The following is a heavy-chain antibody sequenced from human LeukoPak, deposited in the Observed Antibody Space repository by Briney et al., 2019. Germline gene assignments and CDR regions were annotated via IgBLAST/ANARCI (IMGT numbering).Heavy chain of an antibody. CDR2: IIPIFGTA. CDR3: ASLTGYYYDSSGLDY. V-gene: IGHV1-69*05. J-gene: IGHJ4*02. CDR1: GGTFSSYA. Sequence: PVKVSCKASGGTFSSYAISWVRQAPGQGLEWMGGIIPIFGTANYAQKFQGRVTITTDESTSTAYMELSSLRSEDTAVYYCASLTGYYYDSSGLDYWGQGTLVTVSS. D-gene: IGHD3-22*01.